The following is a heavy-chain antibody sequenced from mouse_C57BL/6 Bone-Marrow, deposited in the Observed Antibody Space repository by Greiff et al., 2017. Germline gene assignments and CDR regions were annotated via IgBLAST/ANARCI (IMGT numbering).Heavy chain of an antibody. CDR3: ARRGTGSWFAY. V-gene: IGHV1-85*01. CDR1: GYTFTSYD. J-gene: IGHJ3*01. Sequence: VHLVESGPELVKPGASVKLSCKASGYTFTSYDINWVKQRPGQGLEWIGWIYPRDGSTKYNEQFKGKATLTVDTSSSTAYMELHSLTSEDSAVYFCARRGTGSWFAYWGQGTLVTVSA. CDR2: IYPRDGST. D-gene: IGHD4-1*01.